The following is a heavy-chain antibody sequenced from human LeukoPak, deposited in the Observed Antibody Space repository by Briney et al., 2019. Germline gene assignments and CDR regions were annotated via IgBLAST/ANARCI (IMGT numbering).Heavy chain of an antibody. CDR1: GFTFSSYW. V-gene: IGHV3-74*01. D-gene: IGHD6-13*01. J-gene: IGHJ3*01. CDR2: INSDGSIT. CDR3: AGGISATGGG. Sequence: GGSLRLSCADSGFTFSSYWVHWVRQAPGKGLVWVSRINSDGSITTYADSVKGRFTISRDNAKNTLYLQMNSLRAEDTAVYYCAGGISATGGGWGQGTMVTVSS.